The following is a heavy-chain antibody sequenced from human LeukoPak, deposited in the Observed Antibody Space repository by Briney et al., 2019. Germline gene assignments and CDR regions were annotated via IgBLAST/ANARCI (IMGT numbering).Heavy chain of an antibody. CDR1: GYTFTSYD. J-gene: IGHJ4*02. V-gene: IGHV1-8*03. Sequence: ASVKVSCKASGYTFTSYDINWVRQATGQGLEWMGWMNPNSGNTGYAQKFQGRVTITRNTSISTAYMELSSLRSEDTAVYYCASAGTSRSYDSSGYYLDYWGQGTLVTVSS. CDR3: ASAGTSRSYDSSGYYLDY. D-gene: IGHD3-22*01. CDR2: MNPNSGNT.